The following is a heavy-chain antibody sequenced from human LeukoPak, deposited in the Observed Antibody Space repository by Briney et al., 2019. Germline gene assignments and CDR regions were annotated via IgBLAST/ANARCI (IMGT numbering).Heavy chain of an antibody. CDR3: ATVKRDCSGGTCYSYDH. Sequence: GGSLRLSCVASRFTFSTYAVNWVRQAPGKGLEWVPAISSNGDITYYADSVRGRFTISRDNSKNTVFLQMNSLRADDTAVYYCATVKRDCSGGTCYSYDHWGQGTLVTVSS. CDR1: RFTFSTYA. D-gene: IGHD2-15*01. J-gene: IGHJ4*02. CDR2: ISSNGDIT. V-gene: IGHV3-23*01.